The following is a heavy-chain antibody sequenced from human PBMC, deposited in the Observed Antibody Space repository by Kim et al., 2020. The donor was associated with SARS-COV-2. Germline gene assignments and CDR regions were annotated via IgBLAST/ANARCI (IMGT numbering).Heavy chain of an antibody. V-gene: IGHV3-21*01. Sequence: YADSVNGRFTISQDNAKNSLYLQMNNLRAEDTAVYYCARDHPRYDGAFDIWGQGTMVTVSS. CDR3: ARDHPRYDGAFDI. J-gene: IGHJ3*02. D-gene: IGHD3-3*01.